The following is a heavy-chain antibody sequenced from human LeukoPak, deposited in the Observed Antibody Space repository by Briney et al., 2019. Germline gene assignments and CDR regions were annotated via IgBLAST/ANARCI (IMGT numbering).Heavy chain of an antibody. CDR1: GYTFTAYY. CDR2: INPKSGGT. V-gene: IGHV1-2*02. Sequence: GASAKVSCKASGYTFTAYYMHWVRQAPGQGFEWMGWINPKSGGTNYAQKFRGRVTMTRDTSISTAYMELSGLRSDDTAVYYCARDSGLGPTWHPFDHWGQGTPVTVSS. CDR3: ARDSGLGPTWHPFDH. D-gene: IGHD1-26*01. J-gene: IGHJ4*02.